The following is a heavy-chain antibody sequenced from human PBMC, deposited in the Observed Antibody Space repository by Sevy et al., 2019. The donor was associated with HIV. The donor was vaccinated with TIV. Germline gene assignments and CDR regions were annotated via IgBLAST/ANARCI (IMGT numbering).Heavy chain of an antibody. J-gene: IGHJ2*01. Sequence: GGSLRLSCAASGFTFSNYGMHWVRQAPGKGLEWVAIISYDGSNKYYGDSVEGRFTISRDNSKNTLYLKMNSLRVDDTAVYYCAKKDETGEAYWYFDLWGRGTLVTVSS. CDR2: ISYDGSNK. CDR1: GFTFSNYG. CDR3: AKKDETGEAYWYFDL. V-gene: IGHV3-30*18. D-gene: IGHD2-8*02.